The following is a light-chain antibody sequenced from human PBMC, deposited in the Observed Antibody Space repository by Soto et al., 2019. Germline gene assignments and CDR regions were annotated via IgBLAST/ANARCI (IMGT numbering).Light chain of an antibody. J-gene: IGKJ4*01. CDR2: AAS. Sequence: DIQMTQSPSSLSASVGDRVTITCRASQYISDFLNWYQQKPGKAPVILIYAASTLQSGVPSRFNGGGSETNFTLTISSLQPEEFATYYCQQSYSTPLTVGRGTKVDI. V-gene: IGKV1-39*01. CDR3: QQSYSTPLT. CDR1: QYISDF.